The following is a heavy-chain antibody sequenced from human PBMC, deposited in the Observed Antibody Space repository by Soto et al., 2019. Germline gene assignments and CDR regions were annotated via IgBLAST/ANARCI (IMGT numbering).Heavy chain of an antibody. CDR3: ARSHNARYPHGFDI. V-gene: IGHV3-53*01. Sequence: GGSLRLSCAASGIAVSVNHMSWVRQAPGKGLEWVSVLSDGGTRYAESVRGRFTISRDNSKNTLYLQMNSLRAEDTAVYYCARSHNARYPHGFDIWGQGTMVTVSS. CDR1: GIAVSVNH. CDR2: LSDGGTR. J-gene: IGHJ3*02. D-gene: IGHD1-1*01.